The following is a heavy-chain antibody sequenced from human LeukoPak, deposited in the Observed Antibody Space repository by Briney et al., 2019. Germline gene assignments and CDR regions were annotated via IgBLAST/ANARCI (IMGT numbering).Heavy chain of an antibody. Sequence: SVKVTCTASGYTFTSYGISWVRQAPGQGLEWMGGIIPIFGTANYAQKFQGRVTITADESTSTAYMELSSLRSEDTAVYYCAGGYCSSTSCYRPYYYYGMDVWGQGTTVTVSS. J-gene: IGHJ6*02. CDR3: AGGYCSSTSCYRPYYYYGMDV. CDR2: IIPIFGTA. CDR1: GYTFTSYG. V-gene: IGHV1-69*13. D-gene: IGHD2-2*01.